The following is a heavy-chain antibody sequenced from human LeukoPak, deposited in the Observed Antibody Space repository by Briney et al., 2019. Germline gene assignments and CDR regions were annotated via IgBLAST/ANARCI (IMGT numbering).Heavy chain of an antibody. CDR3: ARDALDFWSGYYYMDV. Sequence: ASVKVSCKASGYTFTGYYMHWVRQAPGQGLEWMGWINPNSGGTNYAQKFQGRVTMTRDTSISTAYMELSRLRSDDTAVYYCARDALDFWSGYYYMDVWGKGTTVTVSS. D-gene: IGHD3-3*01. J-gene: IGHJ6*03. CDR2: INPNSGGT. CDR1: GYTFTGYY. V-gene: IGHV1-2*02.